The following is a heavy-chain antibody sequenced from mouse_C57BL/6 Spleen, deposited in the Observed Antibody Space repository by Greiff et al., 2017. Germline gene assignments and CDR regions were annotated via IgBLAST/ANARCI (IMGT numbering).Heavy chain of an antibody. CDR3: ARSPFDGYYPYWYFDG. CDR1: GYTFTSYW. Sequence: QVQLQQPGTELVKPGASVKLSCKASGYTFTSYWMHWVKQRPGQGLEWIGNINPSNGGTNYNEKFKSKATLTVDKSSSTAYMQLSSLTSEDSAVYYCARSPFDGYYPYWYFDGWGTGTTVTVSS. D-gene: IGHD2-3*01. CDR2: INPSNGGT. J-gene: IGHJ1*03. V-gene: IGHV1-53*01.